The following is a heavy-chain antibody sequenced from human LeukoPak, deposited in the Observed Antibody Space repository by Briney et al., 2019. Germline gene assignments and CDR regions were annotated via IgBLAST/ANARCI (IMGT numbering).Heavy chain of an antibody. D-gene: IGHD3-22*01. CDR3: AKDYYDSSIFSAPHLFAC. V-gene: IGHV3-23*01. CDR1: GFTFSSHA. J-gene: IGHJ4*02. Sequence: GGSLRLSCAASGFTFSSHAMTWVRQASGKGLECVSSIRGSGGNTYYADSVKGRFTISRDNFQNTLYLQMNSLRAEDTAVYYCAKDYYDSSIFSAPHLFACWGQGTLVTVSS. CDR2: IRGSGGNT.